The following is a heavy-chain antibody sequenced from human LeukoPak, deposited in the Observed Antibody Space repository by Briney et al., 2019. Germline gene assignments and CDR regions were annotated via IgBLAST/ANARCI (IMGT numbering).Heavy chain of an antibody. V-gene: IGHV3-33*06. D-gene: IGHD4-11*01. CDR1: GFTFSHYG. CDR2: IWSDGSNR. Sequence: PGRSLRLSCATSGFTFSHYGMDWVRQAPGKGLEWVAVIWSDGSNRYYGDAVKGRFTISRDNFQRTVYLQMNSLRAEDTAVYYCAKDAQRGFDYSTSLDNCGQGTLVTVSS. CDR3: AKDAQRGFDYSTSLDN. J-gene: IGHJ4*02.